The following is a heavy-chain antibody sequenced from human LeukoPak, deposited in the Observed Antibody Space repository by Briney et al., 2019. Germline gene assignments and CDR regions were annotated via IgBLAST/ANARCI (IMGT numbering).Heavy chain of an antibody. V-gene: IGHV3-30-3*01. CDR3: ARADTTGWSRPFDN. Sequence: GGSLRLPCGASGFTFSTYTMHWVRQAPGKGLEWVAVISYDGSNKYYADSVKGRFTISRDSSKDTLYLQMNSLRAEDTAVYYCARADTTGWSRPFDNWGQGILVIVSS. J-gene: IGHJ4*02. CDR2: ISYDGSNK. CDR1: GFTFSTYT. D-gene: IGHD6-19*01.